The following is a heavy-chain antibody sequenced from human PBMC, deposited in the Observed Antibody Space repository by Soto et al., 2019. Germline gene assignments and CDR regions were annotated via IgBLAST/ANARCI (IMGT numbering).Heavy chain of an antibody. CDR3: ARWLRPYYFDY. Sequence: PSETLSLTCPVSGGSISSYYWSWIRQPPGKGLEWIGYIYYSGSTNYNPSLKSRVTISVDTSKNQFSLKLSSVTAADTAVYYCARWLRPYYFDYWGQGTLVTVSS. CDR1: GGSISSYY. CDR2: IYYSGST. J-gene: IGHJ4*02. V-gene: IGHV4-59*01. D-gene: IGHD5-12*01.